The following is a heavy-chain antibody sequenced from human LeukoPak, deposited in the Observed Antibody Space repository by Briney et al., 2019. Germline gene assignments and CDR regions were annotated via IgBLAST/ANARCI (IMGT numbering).Heavy chain of an antibody. CDR3: AREMAAQAYYFDY. J-gene: IGHJ4*02. CDR2: IYYSGNT. Sequence: SQTLSLTCAVSGGSVNSGTHSWSWIRQPPGKGLEYIGYIYYSGNTYYNPSLKSRLSISIETSKKQFSLRLSSVTAADTAVYYCAREMAAQAYYFDYWGQGTLVTVSS. V-gene: IGHV4-30-4*07. CDR1: GGSVNSGTHS. D-gene: IGHD6-6*01.